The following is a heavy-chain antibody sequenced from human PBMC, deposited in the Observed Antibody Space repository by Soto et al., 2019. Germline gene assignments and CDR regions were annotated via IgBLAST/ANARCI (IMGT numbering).Heavy chain of an antibody. J-gene: IGHJ5*01. Sequence: GGSLRLSCAASGFTFSSYTMNWVRQAPGKGLEWLSSISSGSSYIYYAASVKNRFSISRDNAKSSLFLQMNNLRAEDTAVYYCARDILSGGAYPDSWGLGTKVTAPQ. CDR3: ARDILSGGAYPDS. D-gene: IGHD3-10*01. CDR1: GFTFSSYT. V-gene: IGHV3-21*01. CDR2: ISSGSSYI.